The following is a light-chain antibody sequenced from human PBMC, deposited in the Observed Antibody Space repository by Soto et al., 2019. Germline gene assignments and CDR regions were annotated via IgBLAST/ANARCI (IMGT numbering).Light chain of an antibody. CDR1: SSNIGGNS. CDR2: DEN. J-gene: IGLJ1*01. CDR3: GSWDSSLSAYV. V-gene: IGLV1-51*01. Sequence: QSVLTQPPSVSAAPGQKVTISCSGSSSNIGGNSVSWYQQLPGTAPKLLIYDENKRPSGIPDRFSGSKSGTSATLGITGFQTGDEADYYCGSWDSSLSAYVFGTGTKVTAL.